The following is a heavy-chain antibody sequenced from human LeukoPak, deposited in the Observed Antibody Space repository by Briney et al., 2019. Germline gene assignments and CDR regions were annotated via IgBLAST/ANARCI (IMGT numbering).Heavy chain of an antibody. V-gene: IGHV3-7*01. D-gene: IGHD2-15*01. CDR3: ASVRGRSY. CDR2: IKEDGSEK. Sequence: PGGSLRLSCPASGFTFSIYGMTWARQAPGKGLEWVANIKEDGSEKYYVDSVKGRFTISRDNAKTSLYLQMNSLRTEDTAVYYCASVRGRSYWGQGTLVTVSS. CDR1: GFTFSIYG. J-gene: IGHJ4*02.